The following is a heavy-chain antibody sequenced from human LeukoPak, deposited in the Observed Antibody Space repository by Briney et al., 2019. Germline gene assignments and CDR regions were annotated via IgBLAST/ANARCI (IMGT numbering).Heavy chain of an antibody. CDR2: IYASGST. V-gene: IGHV4-61*02. CDR3: ARGYSSGYWYFDL. Sequence: SETLSLTCTVSGGSISSGNYYWSWIRQPAGKGLELIGRIYASGSTNHNPSLKSRVTISIDTSKNQFSLKLSSVTAADTAVYYCARGYSSGYWYFDLWGRGTLVTVSS. D-gene: IGHD5-18*01. CDR1: GGSISSGNYY. J-gene: IGHJ2*01.